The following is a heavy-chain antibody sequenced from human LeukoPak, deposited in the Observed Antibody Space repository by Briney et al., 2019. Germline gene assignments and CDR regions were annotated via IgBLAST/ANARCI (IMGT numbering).Heavy chain of an antibody. Sequence: SETLSLTCTVSGGSISSYYWSWIRQPPGKGLEWIGYIYYSGSTNYNPSLKSRVTISVDTSKNQFSLKLSSVTAADTAVYYCARKFCSGGSCYSAFDYWGQGTLVTVSS. CDR1: GGSISSYY. CDR3: ARKFCSGGSCYSAFDY. V-gene: IGHV4-59*08. CDR2: IYYSGST. D-gene: IGHD2-15*01. J-gene: IGHJ4*02.